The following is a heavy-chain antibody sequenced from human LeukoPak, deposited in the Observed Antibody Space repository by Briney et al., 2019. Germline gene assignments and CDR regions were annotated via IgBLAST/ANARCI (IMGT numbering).Heavy chain of an antibody. J-gene: IGHJ3*02. V-gene: IGHV4-59*08. D-gene: IGHD2-21*02. CDR2: VYYSGST. CDR3: ARRSVMTAINFNAFDI. Sequence: SETLSLTCTVSGGSISTYYWSWIRQPPGEGLEWIGYVYYSGSTNYNPSLKSRVTISVDTSKNQFSLKLSSATAADTAVYYCARRSVMTAINFNAFDIWGQGTMVTVSS. CDR1: GGSISTYY.